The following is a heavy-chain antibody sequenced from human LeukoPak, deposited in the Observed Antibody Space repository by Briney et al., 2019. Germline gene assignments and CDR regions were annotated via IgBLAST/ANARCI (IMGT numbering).Heavy chain of an antibody. V-gene: IGHV1-2*02. D-gene: IGHD3-10*01. CDR3: ARVRDLWFGDFDY. Sequence: ASVKVSCKASGYTFTDYYINWVRQAPGQGLEWMGWINPNSGDTNYAQKFQGRVTMTRDTSISTAYMELSRLRSDDTAVYYCARVRDLWFGDFDYWGQGTLVTVSS. J-gene: IGHJ4*02. CDR1: GYTFTDYY. CDR2: INPNSGDT.